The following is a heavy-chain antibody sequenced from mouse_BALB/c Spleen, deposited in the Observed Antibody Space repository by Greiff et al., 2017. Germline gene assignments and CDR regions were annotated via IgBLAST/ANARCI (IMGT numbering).Heavy chain of an antibody. Sequence: QVQLQQSGAELARPGASVKLSCKASGYTFTSYWMQWVKQRPGQGLEWIGAIYPGDGDTRYTQKFKGKATLTADKSSSTAYMQLSSLASEDSAVYFCARSGYYGYDAMDYWGQGTSVTVSS. CDR1: GYTFTSYW. CDR2: IYPGDGDT. V-gene: IGHV1-87*01. J-gene: IGHJ4*01. D-gene: IGHD1-2*01. CDR3: ARSGYYGYDAMDY.